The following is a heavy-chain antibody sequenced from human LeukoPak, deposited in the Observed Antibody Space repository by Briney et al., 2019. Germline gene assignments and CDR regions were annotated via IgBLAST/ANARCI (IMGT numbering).Heavy chain of an antibody. CDR1: GFTFSSYW. Sequence: HPGGSLRLSCAASGFTFSSYWMNWARQAPGKGLVWVSHINSDGSWTSYADSVKGRFTISKDNAKNTVYLQMNNLRAEDTAVYYCVSFYETYWGRGTLVTVSS. CDR3: VSFYETY. D-gene: IGHD2-2*01. CDR2: INSDGSWT. V-gene: IGHV3-74*01. J-gene: IGHJ4*02.